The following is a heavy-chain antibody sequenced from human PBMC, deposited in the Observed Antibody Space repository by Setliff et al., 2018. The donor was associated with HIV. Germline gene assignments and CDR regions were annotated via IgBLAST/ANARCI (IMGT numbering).Heavy chain of an antibody. CDR3: ARDKNGDYYFDY. V-gene: IGHV1-69*13. CDR1: GGTLSSYA. D-gene: IGHD2-21*02. J-gene: IGHJ4*02. Sequence: ASVKVSCKASGGTLSSYAISWVRQAPGQGLEWMGGIIPIFGTSNSAQKFQGRVTITAGESTGTAYMELSRLTSEDTAVYYGARDKNGDYYFDYWGRGTLVAACS. CDR2: IIPIFGTS.